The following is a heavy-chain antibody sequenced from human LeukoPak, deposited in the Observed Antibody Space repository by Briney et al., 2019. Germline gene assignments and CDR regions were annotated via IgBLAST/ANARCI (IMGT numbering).Heavy chain of an antibody. J-gene: IGHJ6*03. CDR1: GFTFSSYW. CDR2: IKQDGSEK. D-gene: IGHD3-3*01. V-gene: IGHV3-7*01. Sequence: GSLRLSCAASGFTFSSYWMSWVRQAPGKGLEWVANIKQDGSEKYYVDSVKGRFTISRDNAKNSLYLQMNSLRAEDTAVYYCARADSSITIFGVVPNYMDVWGKGTTVTVSS. CDR3: ARADSSITIFGVVPNYMDV.